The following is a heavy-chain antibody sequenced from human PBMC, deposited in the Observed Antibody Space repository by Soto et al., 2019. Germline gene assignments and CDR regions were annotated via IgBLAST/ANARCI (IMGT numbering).Heavy chain of an antibody. V-gene: IGHV1-18*01. J-gene: IGHJ4*02. CDR3: ARGRYGDY. CDR2: ISAHNGNT. CDR1: GYGFTTYG. Sequence: QVHLVQSGAEVKKPGASVKVSCKGSGYGFTTYGITWVRQATGQGLEWMAWISAHNGNTNYAQKLQGRVTVTRDTSTSTAYMELRSLRSDDTAVYYCARGRYGDYWGQGALFTVSS. D-gene: IGHD1-1*01.